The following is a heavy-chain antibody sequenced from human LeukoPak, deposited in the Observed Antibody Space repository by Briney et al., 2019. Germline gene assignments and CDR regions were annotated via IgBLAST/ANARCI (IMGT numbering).Heavy chain of an antibody. CDR1: GGSISSYY. V-gene: IGHV4-59*01. CDR2: IYYSGST. D-gene: IGHD6-13*01. CDR3: ARHRLSSFDAFDI. Sequence: PSETLSLTCTVSGGSISSYYWSWIRHPPGRGLEWIGYIYYSGSTNYNPSLKSRVTISVDTSKNQFSLKLSAVTAADTAVYYCARHRLSSFDAFDIWGQGTMVTVSS. J-gene: IGHJ3*02.